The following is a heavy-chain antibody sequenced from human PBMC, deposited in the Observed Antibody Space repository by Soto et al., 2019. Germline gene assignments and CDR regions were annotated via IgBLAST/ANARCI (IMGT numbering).Heavy chain of an antibody. CDR2: IYYSGTT. CDR1: GGSISGYY. D-gene: IGHD3-16*01. J-gene: IGHJ4*02. CDR3: ARHPPYSAFDY. V-gene: IGHV4-59*08. Sequence: PSETLSLTCTVSGGSISGYYWSWIRQPPGKGLEWIGYIYYSGTTNYNPSLKSRLTISVDTSKNQFSLKLSSVTAADTAVYYCARHPPYSAFDYWGQGTLVTVSS.